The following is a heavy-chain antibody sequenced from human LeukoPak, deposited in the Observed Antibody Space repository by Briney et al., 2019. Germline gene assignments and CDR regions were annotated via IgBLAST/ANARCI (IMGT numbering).Heavy chain of an antibody. CDR2: IYYSGST. D-gene: IGHD5-18*01. CDR1: GGSISSSSYY. V-gene: IGHV4-39*02. CDR3: ARDPGYSSPRGDY. J-gene: IGHJ4*02. Sequence: SETLSLTCTVSGGSISSSSYYWGWIRQPPGKGLEWIGSIYYSGSTYYNPSLQSRVTISVDTSKNQFSLKLSSVTAADTAVYYCARDPGYSSPRGDYWGQGTLVTVSS.